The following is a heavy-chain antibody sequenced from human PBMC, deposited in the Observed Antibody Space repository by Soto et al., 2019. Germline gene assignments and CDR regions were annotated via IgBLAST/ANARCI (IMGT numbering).Heavy chain of an antibody. CDR1: GYSFTSYW. D-gene: IGHD2-15*01. J-gene: IGHJ4*02. CDR3: ARLARGYCSGGSCYPGYYFDY. V-gene: IGHV5-51*01. CDR2: IYPGDSDT. Sequence: PGESLKLSCKGSGYSFTSYWIGWVRQMPGKGLEWMGIIYPGDSDTRYSPSFQGQVTISADKSISTAYLQWSSLKASDTAMYYCARLARGYCSGGSCYPGYYFDYWGQGTLVTVSS.